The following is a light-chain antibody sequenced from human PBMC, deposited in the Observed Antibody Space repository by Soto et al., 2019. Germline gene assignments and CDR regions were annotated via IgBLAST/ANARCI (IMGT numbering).Light chain of an antibody. V-gene: IGLV1-40*01. CDR2: RNN. J-gene: IGLJ2*01. Sequence: QSVLRQPPSVSGAPGQRVTISCTGSSSNIGAGYDVNWYHQLPGTAPKVLIYRNNNRPSGVPDRFSGFKSGTSASLAITGLQAKDEADYYCQSYDTSMSGYVLFGGGTKLTVL. CDR1: SSNIGAGYD. CDR3: QSYDTSMSGYVL.